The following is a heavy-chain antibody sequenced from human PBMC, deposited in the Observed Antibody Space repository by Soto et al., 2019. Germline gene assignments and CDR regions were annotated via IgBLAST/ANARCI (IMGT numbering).Heavy chain of an antibody. Sequence: ASVKVSCKASGGTFSSYAINWVRQASGQGPEWMGWMSPKSGNTGYAQKFQGRVTMTRDTSIGTVYMELSSLRSEDTAVYYCTRGPPNWGFDYWGLGTLVTVSS. D-gene: IGHD7-27*01. J-gene: IGHJ4*02. V-gene: IGHV1-8*02. CDR1: GGTFSSYA. CDR3: TRGPPNWGFDY. CDR2: MSPKSGNT.